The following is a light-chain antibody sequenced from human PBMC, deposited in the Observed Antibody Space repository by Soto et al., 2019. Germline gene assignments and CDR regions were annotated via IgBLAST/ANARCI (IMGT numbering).Light chain of an antibody. CDR2: EVS. J-gene: IGLJ2*01. CDR1: SSDIGGYNY. Sequence: QSALTQPASVSGSPGQSITISCTGTSSDIGGYNYVSWYQQHPGKAPKVMIYEVSQRPSGVSDRFYGSKSGNTASLTISGLQAEDEADYYCSSYTTSITLVVFGGGTQLTVL. CDR3: SSYTTSITLVV. V-gene: IGLV2-14*01.